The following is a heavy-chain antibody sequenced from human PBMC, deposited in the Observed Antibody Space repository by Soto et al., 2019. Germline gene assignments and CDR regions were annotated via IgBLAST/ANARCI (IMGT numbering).Heavy chain of an antibody. CDR1: GGSISSYY. D-gene: IGHD5-12*01. CDR3: ASGRDGYNYDFDY. Sequence: QVQLQESGPGLVKPSETLSLTCTVSGGSISSYYWSWIRQPPGKGLEWIGYIYYSGSTNDNPSLKRRVTISVDTSKNQFSLKLSSVTAADTAVYYCASGRDGYNYDFDYWGQGTLVTVSS. CDR2: IYYSGST. V-gene: IGHV4-59*01. J-gene: IGHJ4*02.